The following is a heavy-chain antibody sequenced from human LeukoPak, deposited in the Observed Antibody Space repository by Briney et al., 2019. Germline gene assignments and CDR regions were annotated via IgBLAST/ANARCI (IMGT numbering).Heavy chain of an antibody. Sequence: SETLSLTCTVSGGSISSGGYYWSWICQHPGKGLEWIGYIYYSGSTYYNPSLKSRVTISVDTSKNQFSLKLSSVTAADTAVYYCAREGRATTSFDYWGQGTLVTVSS. CDR2: IYYSGST. V-gene: IGHV4-31*03. CDR1: GGSISSGGYY. D-gene: IGHD5-24*01. J-gene: IGHJ4*02. CDR3: AREGRATTSFDY.